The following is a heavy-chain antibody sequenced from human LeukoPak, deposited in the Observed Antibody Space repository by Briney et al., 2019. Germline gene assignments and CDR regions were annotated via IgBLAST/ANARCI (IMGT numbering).Heavy chain of an antibody. CDR3: ARLGYCSSTSCLNFDY. Sequence: ASVKVSCKASGYTFTSYYMHWVRQAPGQGLEWMGIINPSGGSTSYAQKFQGRVTMTRDTSTSTVYMELSSLRSEDTAVYYCARLGYCSSTSCLNFDYWGQGTLVTVSS. D-gene: IGHD2-2*01. CDR2: INPSGGST. V-gene: IGHV1-46*01. CDR1: GYTFTSYY. J-gene: IGHJ4*02.